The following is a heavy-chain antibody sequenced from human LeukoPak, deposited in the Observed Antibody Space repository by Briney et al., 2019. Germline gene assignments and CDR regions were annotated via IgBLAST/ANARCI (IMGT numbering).Heavy chain of an antibody. CDR3: ARDRGYNQYDY. V-gene: IGHV3-74*01. Sequence: GGSLRLSCAVSGFTFSGYSMTWVRQAPGKGLLWVSRIKNDGGSTADADSVKGRFTISRDNAKNTLYLQMNSLRAEDTAVYYCARDRGYNQYDYWGQGALVTVSS. CDR2: IKNDGGST. CDR1: GFTFSGYS. D-gene: IGHD5-24*01. J-gene: IGHJ4*02.